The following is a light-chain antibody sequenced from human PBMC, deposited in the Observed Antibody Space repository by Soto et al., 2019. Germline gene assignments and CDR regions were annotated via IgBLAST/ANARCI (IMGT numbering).Light chain of an antibody. J-gene: IGKJ1*01. CDR2: GAS. Sequence: EIVMTQSPATLSVSPGERATLSCRASQSVGSNLAWYQQKPGQAPRLLIYGASTRATGFPARFSGSGSGAEFTLTISSLQSEDFAVYYCQQYDNWARTFGQGTTVEIK. V-gene: IGKV3-15*01. CDR1: QSVGSN. CDR3: QQYDNWART.